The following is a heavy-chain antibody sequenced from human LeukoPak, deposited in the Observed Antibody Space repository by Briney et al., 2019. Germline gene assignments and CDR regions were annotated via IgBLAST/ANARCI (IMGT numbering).Heavy chain of an antibody. J-gene: IGHJ5*02. V-gene: IGHV4-4*09. CDR1: GGSIGSYD. D-gene: IGHD2-2*02. CDR2: ICTSGTN. Sequence: SETLSLTCTVSGGSIGSYDWSWMRQPPGKGLEWIGYICTSGTNNYNPFLKSRVTMSVDRSKNQFSVKLSSATAADTAVYYCATQRADCSSINCYIDRWGQGTLVTVSS. CDR3: ATQRADCSSINCYIDR.